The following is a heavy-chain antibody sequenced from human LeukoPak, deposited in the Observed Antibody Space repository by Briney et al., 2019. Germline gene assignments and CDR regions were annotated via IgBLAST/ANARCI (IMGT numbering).Heavy chain of an antibody. D-gene: IGHD4-17*01. CDR3: AKMRLTETTGADF. CDR2: ISGDGDST. J-gene: IGHJ4*02. Sequence: PGGSLRLSCAASGFTFSSYSMNWVRQAPGKGLDWVSTISGDGDSTYYADSVKGRFTISRDNSKNMVYLQMNSLRAADAALYYCAKMRLTETTGADFWGQGTLVTVSS. CDR1: GFTFSSYS. V-gene: IGHV3-23*01.